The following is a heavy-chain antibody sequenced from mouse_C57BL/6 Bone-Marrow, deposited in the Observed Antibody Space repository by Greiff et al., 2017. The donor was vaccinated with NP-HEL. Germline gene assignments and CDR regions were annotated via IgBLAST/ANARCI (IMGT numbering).Heavy chain of an antibody. V-gene: IGHV1-53*01. D-gene: IGHD2-2*01. CDR3: AREGRWLRRGYWYFDV. Sequence: QVQLQQPGTELVKPGTSVKLSCKSSGYTFTSYWMHWVKQRPGQGLEWIGNINPSNGGTNYNEKFKSKATLTVDKSSSTAYMQLSSLTSDDSAVYNCAREGRWLRRGYWYFDVGDTGTAVTV. J-gene: IGHJ1*03. CDR1: GYTFTSYW. CDR2: INPSNGGT.